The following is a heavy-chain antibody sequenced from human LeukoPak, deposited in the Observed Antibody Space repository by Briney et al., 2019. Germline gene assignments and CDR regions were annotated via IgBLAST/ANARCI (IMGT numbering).Heavy chain of an antibody. CDR1: GFSLSFYS. D-gene: IGHD3-3*01. CDR3: ARDPVEGGLDF. Sequence: GGSVRLSCSVSGFSLSFYSMDWVRQAPGQGLEWISYIGSGGTAYYADSVLGRFTVSRDNAKNSVYLQMNSLTVDDTAVYYCARDPVEGGLDFWGQGVLVTVSS. J-gene: IGHJ4*02. V-gene: IGHV3-69-1*01. CDR2: IGSGGTA.